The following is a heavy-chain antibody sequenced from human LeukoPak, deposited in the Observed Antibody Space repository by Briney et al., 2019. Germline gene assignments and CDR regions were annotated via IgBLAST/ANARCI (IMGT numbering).Heavy chain of an antibody. V-gene: IGHV4-4*07. D-gene: IGHD3-16*01. CDR3: ARQSFYDYVWGSRNWFDP. CDR1: GGSISSYY. J-gene: IGHJ5*02. CDR2: IYTSGST. Sequence: SETLSLTCTVSGGSISSYYWSWIRQPAGKGLEWIGRIYTSGSTNYNPSLKSRVTMSGDTSKNQFSLKLSSVTAADTAVYYCARQSFYDYVWGSRNWFDPWGQGTLVTVSS.